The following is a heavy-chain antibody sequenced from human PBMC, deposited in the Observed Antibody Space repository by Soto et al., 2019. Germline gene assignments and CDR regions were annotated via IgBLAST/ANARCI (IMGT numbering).Heavy chain of an antibody. CDR2: IYWDDDK. J-gene: IGHJ5*02. V-gene: IGHV2-5*02. Sequence: QITLKESGPPLVKPTQTLTLTCTFSGFSLSTSGVGVGWIRQPPGKALEWLALIYWDDDKRYSPSLKSRLTITKDTSKNQVVLTMTNMDPVDTATYYCAHMNPITILPIGINWFDPWGQGTLVTVSS. D-gene: IGHD3-9*01. CDR1: GFSLSTSGVG. CDR3: AHMNPITILPIGINWFDP.